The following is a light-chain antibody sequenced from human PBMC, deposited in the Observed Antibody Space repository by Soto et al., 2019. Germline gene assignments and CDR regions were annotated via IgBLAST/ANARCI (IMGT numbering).Light chain of an antibody. CDR1: QSARSS. J-gene: IGKJ5*01. CDR2: GAS. V-gene: IGKV3D-15*02. Sequence: EIVMTQSPATLSVSPGERATLSCRASQSARSSLAWYQQKPGQAPRLLIYGASNRATDIPASFSGSGSGTDFTLTINSLPPEDFAVYYCQQDYNLPITFGQGTRLEIK. CDR3: QQDYNLPIT.